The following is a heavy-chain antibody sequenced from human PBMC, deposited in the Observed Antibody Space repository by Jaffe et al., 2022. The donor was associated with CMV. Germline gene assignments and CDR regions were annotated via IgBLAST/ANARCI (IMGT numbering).Heavy chain of an antibody. J-gene: IGHJ3*02. CDR1: GFTFSSYW. Sequence: EVQLVESGGGLVQPGGSLRLSCAASGFTFSSYWMHWVRQAPGKGLVWVSRINSDGSSTSYADSVKGRFTISRDNAKNTLYLQMNSLRAEDTAVYYCAREGSSGWYGDAFDIWGQGTMVTVSS. CDR2: INSDGSST. D-gene: IGHD6-19*01. V-gene: IGHV3-74*01. CDR3: AREGSSGWYGDAFDI.